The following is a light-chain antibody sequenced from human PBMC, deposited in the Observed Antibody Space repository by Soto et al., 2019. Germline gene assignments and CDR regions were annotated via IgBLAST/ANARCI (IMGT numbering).Light chain of an antibody. Sequence: QSALTQPASVSGSPGQSITISCTGTSSDVGSYNLVSWYQQHPGKAPKLMIYEGSKRPSGVSDRFSGSKSGNPASLTISGLQAEDEADYYCSSYAGSGTSDVVFGGGTKVTVL. J-gene: IGLJ2*01. CDR1: SSDVGSYNL. V-gene: IGLV2-23*01. CDR2: EGS. CDR3: SSYAGSGTSDVV.